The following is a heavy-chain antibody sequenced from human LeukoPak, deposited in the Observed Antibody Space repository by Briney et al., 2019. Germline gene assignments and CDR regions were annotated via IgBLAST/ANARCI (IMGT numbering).Heavy chain of an antibody. J-gene: IGHJ4*02. CDR1: GFSFNNYA. CDR3: AKGAYDYIEIAYFDY. V-gene: IGHV3-23*01. D-gene: IGHD5-12*01. CDR2: IIGSSGST. Sequence: GGSLRLSCVASGFSFNNYAMNWVRQAPGKGLEWVSLIIGSSGSTFYADSVKGRFTISRDKSKNTLYLQMNSLRAEDTAVYYCAKGAYDYIEIAYFDYWGQGSLVTVSS.